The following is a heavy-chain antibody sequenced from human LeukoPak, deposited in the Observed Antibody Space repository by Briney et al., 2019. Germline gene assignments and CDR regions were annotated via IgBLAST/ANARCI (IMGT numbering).Heavy chain of an antibody. CDR3: ARDTSGYDGDYYYAMDV. Sequence: GGSLRLSCAASGFSFTDYWVYWVRQAPGRGLAWVANIKEDGSEKNYVDSVKGRFTISRDNAKNSVYLQMNSLRAEDTAVYYCARDTSGYDGDYYYAMDVWGQGTTVTVSS. V-gene: IGHV3-7*01. CDR2: IKEDGSEK. CDR1: GFSFTDYW. D-gene: IGHD5-12*01. J-gene: IGHJ6*02.